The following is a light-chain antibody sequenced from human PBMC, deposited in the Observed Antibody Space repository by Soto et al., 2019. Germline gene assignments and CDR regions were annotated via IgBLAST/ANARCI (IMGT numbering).Light chain of an antibody. CDR2: GAS. Sequence: IQLTQSPSSLSASVGDRVTITCRASPAIASFLAWYQQKPGTAPKLLIYGASTLQSGVPSRFSGSRSGTDYTLTIGSLQPEDFATYYCQQLNGSPWTVGRGTKVDIK. J-gene: IGKJ1*01. V-gene: IGKV1-9*01. CDR3: QQLNGSPWT. CDR1: PAIASF.